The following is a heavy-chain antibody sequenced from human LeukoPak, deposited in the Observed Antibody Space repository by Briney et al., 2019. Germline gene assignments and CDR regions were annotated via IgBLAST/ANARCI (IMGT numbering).Heavy chain of an antibody. CDR2: IIPIFGTA. V-gene: IGHV1-69*13. J-gene: IGHJ4*02. Sequence: ASVKVSCKASGYTFTSYGISWVRQAPGQGLGWMGGIIPIFGTANYAQKFQGRVTITADESTSTAYMELSSLRSEDTAVYYCARDLYYGSGSYMNYWGQGTLVTVSS. CDR3: ARDLYYGSGSYMNY. CDR1: GYTFTSYG. D-gene: IGHD3-10*01.